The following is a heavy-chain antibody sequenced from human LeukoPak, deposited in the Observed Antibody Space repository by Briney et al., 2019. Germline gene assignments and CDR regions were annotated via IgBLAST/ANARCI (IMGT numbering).Heavy chain of an antibody. CDR1: GGSISSGGYY. CDR2: IYYSGST. D-gene: IGHD4-17*01. V-gene: IGHV4-31*03. Sequence: PSETLSLTCTVSGGSISSGGYYWGWIRQHPGKGLEWIGYIYYSGSTYYNPSLKSRVTISVDTSKNQFSLKLSSVTAADTAVYYCAREGDYGVLPGYFDYWGQGTLVTVSS. CDR3: AREGDYGVLPGYFDY. J-gene: IGHJ4*02.